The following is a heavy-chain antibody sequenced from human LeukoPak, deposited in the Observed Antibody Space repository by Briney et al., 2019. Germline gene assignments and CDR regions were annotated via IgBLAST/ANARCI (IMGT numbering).Heavy chain of an antibody. J-gene: IGHJ3*02. CDR1: GGSISSYY. CDR3: VRDSSGWSGHDAFDI. CDR2: IYYSGST. Sequence: PSETLSLTCTVSGGSISSYYWSWIRQPPGKGLEWIGYIYYSGSTNYNPSLKSRVTISVDTSKNQFSLKLNSVTAADTAVYYCVRDSSGWSGHDAFDIWGQGTMVTVSS. V-gene: IGHV4-59*01. D-gene: IGHD6-19*01.